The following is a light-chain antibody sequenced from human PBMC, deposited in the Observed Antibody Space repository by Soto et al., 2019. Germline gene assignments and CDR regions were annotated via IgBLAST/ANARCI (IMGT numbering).Light chain of an antibody. CDR1: QSISSW. CDR3: QQYNSYPLT. V-gene: IGKV1-5*03. Sequence: DIQMTKSPSTLSASAGDRVTITCRASQSISSWLAWYQQKPGKAPKLLIYKASSLESGVPSRFSGSGSGTEFTLTISSLQPDDFATYYCQQYNSYPLTFGGGTKVDI. CDR2: KAS. J-gene: IGKJ4*01.